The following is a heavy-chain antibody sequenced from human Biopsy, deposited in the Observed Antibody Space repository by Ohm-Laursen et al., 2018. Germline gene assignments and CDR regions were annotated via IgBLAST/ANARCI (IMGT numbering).Heavy chain of an antibody. CDR3: AKGRVGNSGSLDI. J-gene: IGHJ3*02. Sequence: SLRLSCAASGFTFRNYWMSWVRQAPGKGLEWVANIREDGSEEYYVGSVRGRFTISRDNAKNSLFLQMNSLRAEDTAVYYCAKGRVGNSGSLDIWGHGTMVTVSS. CDR2: IREDGSEE. V-gene: IGHV3-7*03. CDR1: GFTFRNYW. D-gene: IGHD1-1*01.